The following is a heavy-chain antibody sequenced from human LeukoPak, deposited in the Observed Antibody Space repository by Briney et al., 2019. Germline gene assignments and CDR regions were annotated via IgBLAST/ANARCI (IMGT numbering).Heavy chain of an antibody. J-gene: IGHJ4*02. CDR2: INPNSGGT. Sequence: GASVKVSCKASGYTFTGYYMHWVRQAPGQGLEWMGWINPNSGGTNYAQKFQGRVTMTRDTSISTAYMELSRLRSDDTAVYYRARDSKHYYGSGSSYWGQGTLVTVSS. D-gene: IGHD3-10*01. CDR1: GYTFTGYY. V-gene: IGHV1-2*02. CDR3: ARDSKHYYGSGSSY.